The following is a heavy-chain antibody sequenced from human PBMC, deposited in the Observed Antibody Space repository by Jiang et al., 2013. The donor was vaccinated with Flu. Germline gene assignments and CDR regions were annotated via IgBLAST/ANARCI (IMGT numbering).Heavy chain of an antibody. V-gene: IGHV1-69*04. D-gene: IGHD6-19*01. CDR1: GGTFSSYA. Sequence: SGAEVKKPGSSVKVSCKASGGTFSSYAISWVRQAPGQGLEWMGRIIPILGIANYAQKFQGRVTITADKSTSTAYMELSSLRSEDTAVYYCARHPGDSSGWLDYWGQGTLVTVSS. CDR3: ARHPGDSSGWLDY. CDR2: IIPILGIA. J-gene: IGHJ4*02.